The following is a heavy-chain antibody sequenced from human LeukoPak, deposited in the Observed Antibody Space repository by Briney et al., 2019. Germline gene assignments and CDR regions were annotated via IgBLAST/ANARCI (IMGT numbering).Heavy chain of an antibody. CDR2: IKQDGSEK. V-gene: IGHV3-7*05. CDR3: ARDTVVVVSATSLFDY. D-gene: IGHD2-15*01. J-gene: IGHJ4*02. Sequence: GGSLRLSCAASGFTFSRYWMSWVRQAPGRGLEWVANIKQDGSEKYYVDSVKGRFTISRDNAKSSLYLQMNSLRAEDTAVFYCARDTVVVVSATSLFDYWGQGTLVTVSS. CDR1: GFTFSRYW.